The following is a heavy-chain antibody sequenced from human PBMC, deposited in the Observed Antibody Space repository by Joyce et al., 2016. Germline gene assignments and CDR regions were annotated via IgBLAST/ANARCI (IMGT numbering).Heavy chain of an antibody. CDR2: INPKNGVT. CDR3: ARTTLLPIRIPPDY. V-gene: IGHV1-2*06. Sequence: QVQLVQSGAEVKKPGASVKVSCKASGYTFTAFYMHWVRQAPGQGLEWMGRINPKNGVTDYAQKFQGRVTMTRDTSISTAYMELSSLRSDDTAVYYCARTTLLPIRIPPDYWGQGTLVTVSS. CDR1: GYTFTAFY. J-gene: IGHJ4*02. D-gene: IGHD1-1*01.